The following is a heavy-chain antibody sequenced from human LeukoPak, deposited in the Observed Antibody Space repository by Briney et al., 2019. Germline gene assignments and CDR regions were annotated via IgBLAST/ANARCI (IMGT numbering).Heavy chain of an antibody. J-gene: IGHJ4*02. D-gene: IGHD5-24*01. Sequence: ASVKVSCKASGYTFTGYYMHWVRQAPGQGLKWMGWINPNSGGTNYAQKFQGRVTMTRYTSISTAYMELSRLRSDDTAVYYCARVVDGYIPYDYWGQGTLVTVSS. CDR2: INPNSGGT. CDR3: ARVVDGYIPYDY. CDR1: GYTFTGYY. V-gene: IGHV1-2*02.